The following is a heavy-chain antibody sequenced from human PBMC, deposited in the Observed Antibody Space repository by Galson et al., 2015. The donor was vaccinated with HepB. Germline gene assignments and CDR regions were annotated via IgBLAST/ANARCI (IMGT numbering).Heavy chain of an antibody. CDR3: ARGGRLLWFGELSYNRGAFDI. Sequence: SLRLSCAASGFTFSSYSMNWVRQAPGKGLEWVSSISSSSSYIYYADSVKGRFTISRDNAKNSLYLQMNSLRAEDTAVYYCARGGRLLWFGELSYNRGAFDIWGQGTVVTVSS. D-gene: IGHD3-10*01. V-gene: IGHV3-21*01. CDR2: ISSSSSYI. J-gene: IGHJ3*02. CDR1: GFTFSSYS.